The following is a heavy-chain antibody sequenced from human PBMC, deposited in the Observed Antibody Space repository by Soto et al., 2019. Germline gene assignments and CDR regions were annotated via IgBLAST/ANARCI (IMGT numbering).Heavy chain of an antibody. Sequence: EVQLVESGGTLVQPGGSLRLSCAASGFTFSSYWMWWVSQPPGKGLEWVANINQDGSDTYYVDSVRGRFTIYRDNADKSLFLHLNFLGVDDTAVYYCATESLGYWGQGTLVTVSS. J-gene: IGHJ4*02. CDR2: INQDGSDT. V-gene: IGHV3-7*05. CDR3: ATESLGY. CDR1: GFTFSSYW.